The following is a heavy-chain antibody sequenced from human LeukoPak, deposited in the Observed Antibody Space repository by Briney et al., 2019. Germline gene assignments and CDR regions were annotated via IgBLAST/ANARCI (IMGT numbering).Heavy chain of an antibody. D-gene: IGHD3-10*01. V-gene: IGHV1-18*01. CDR3: ARSFSYSDSGSKREDLGTFDY. J-gene: IGHJ4*02. CDR1: GHTFIDYG. Sequence: PSVKLSCKASGHTFIDYGITWVRHAPGQGLEWTGWISPYNGHTNYAQKLQDRFTMTTEASTSTAYMELRSLRSDDTAVYYCARSFSYSDSGSKREDLGTFDYWGQGTLVTVSS. CDR2: ISPYNGHT.